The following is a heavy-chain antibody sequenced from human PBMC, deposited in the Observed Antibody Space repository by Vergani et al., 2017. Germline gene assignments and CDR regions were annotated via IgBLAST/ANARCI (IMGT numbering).Heavy chain of an antibody. J-gene: IGHJ4*02. D-gene: IGHD3-3*01. CDR3: ARRSGIVYDICSGTQYFFDF. CDR1: GFSFDNGYY. CDR2: IYRTGRT. Sequence: QVQLQESGPGLVKPSETLSLTCAVSGFSFDNGYYWDWIRQPPGKGLEWIGSIYRTGRTHFNPSLKSRVTISVDTSNNHFSLRLNSLTAADTAVYYCARRSGIVYDICSGTQYFFDFWGQGTLVTVSS. V-gene: IGHV4-38-2*01.